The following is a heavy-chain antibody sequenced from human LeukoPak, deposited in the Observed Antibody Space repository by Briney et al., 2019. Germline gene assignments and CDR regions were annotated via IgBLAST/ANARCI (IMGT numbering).Heavy chain of an antibody. CDR2: IYYSGST. J-gene: IGHJ4*02. V-gene: IGHV4-59*12. CDR1: GGSISSYY. D-gene: IGHD5-12*01. Sequence: SETLSLTCTVSGGSISSYYWSWLRQPPGKGLEWIGYIYYSGSTNYNPSLKSRVTMSVDTSKNQFSLKLSSVTAADTAVYYCARERRDSGYGSFDYWGQGTLVTVSS. CDR3: ARERRDSGYGSFDY.